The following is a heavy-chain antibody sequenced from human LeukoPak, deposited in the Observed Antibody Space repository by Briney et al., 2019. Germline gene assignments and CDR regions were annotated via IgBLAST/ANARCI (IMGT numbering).Heavy chain of an antibody. V-gene: IGHV1-46*01. CDR2: INPSGGST. CDR3: ARVSATTRPARIVGAHFDY. CDR1: GYTFTSYY. J-gene: IGHJ4*02. D-gene: IGHD1-26*01. Sequence: ASVKVSCKASGYTFTSYYMHWVRQAPGQGLEWMGIINPSGGSTSYAQKFQGRVTMTRDTSTSTVYMELSSLRSEDTAVYYCARVSATTRPARIVGAHFDYWGQGTLVTVSS.